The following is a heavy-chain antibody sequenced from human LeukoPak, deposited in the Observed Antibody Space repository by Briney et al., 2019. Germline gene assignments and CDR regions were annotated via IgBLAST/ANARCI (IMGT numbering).Heavy chain of an antibody. CDR2: VIPIFGTA. CDR1: GGTFSSYA. Sequence: SVKVSCKASGGTFSSYAISWVRQAPGQGLEWMGGVIPIFGTANYAQKFQGRVTITADESTSTAYMELSSLRSEDTAVYYCARDLNSGSYYGVDYWGQGTLVTVSS. J-gene: IGHJ4*02. V-gene: IGHV1-69*13. D-gene: IGHD1-26*01. CDR3: ARDLNSGSYYGVDY.